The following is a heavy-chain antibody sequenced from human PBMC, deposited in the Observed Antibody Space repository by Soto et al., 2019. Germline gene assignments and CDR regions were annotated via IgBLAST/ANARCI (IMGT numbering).Heavy chain of an antibody. V-gene: IGHV3-48*01. CDR3: ARVSNSGWYLYY. J-gene: IGHJ4*02. Sequence: PGGSLRLSCVASGFTFSSYSMNWVRQAPGKGLEWVSYITSSTSIIAYADSVKGRFTISRDNAKNSLYLQVNSLRAEDTAVYYCARVSNSGWYLYYWGQGTLVPVSS. CDR2: ITSSTSII. D-gene: IGHD6-19*01. CDR1: GFTFSSYS.